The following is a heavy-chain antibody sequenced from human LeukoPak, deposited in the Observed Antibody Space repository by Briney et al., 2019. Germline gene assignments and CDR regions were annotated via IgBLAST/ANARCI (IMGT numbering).Heavy chain of an antibody. CDR2: INPNSGGT. D-gene: IGHD1-26*01. CDR3: ARAYYDHFDAFDI. V-gene: IGHV1-2*06. J-gene: IGHJ3*02. CDR1: GYTFTGYY. Sequence: ASVKVSCKASGYTFTGYYMHWVRQAPGQGLEWMGRINPNSGGTNYAQKSQGRVTMTRDTSISTAYMELSRLRSDDTAVYYCARAYYDHFDAFDIWGQGTMVTVSS.